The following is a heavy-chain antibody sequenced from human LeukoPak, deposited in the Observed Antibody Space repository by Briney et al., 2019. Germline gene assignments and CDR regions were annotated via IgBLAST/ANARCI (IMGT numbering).Heavy chain of an antibody. V-gene: IGHV3-30*02. CDR1: GFTFSSYG. CDR3: AKSLEQLSRPFDF. J-gene: IGHJ4*02. CDR2: IRYDGSNK. Sequence: GGSLRLSCAASGFTFSSYGMHWVRQAPGKGLEWVAFIRYDGSNKYYTDSVKGRFTISRDNSKNTLYLQMNSLRPEDTAVYYCAKSLEQLSRPFDFWGPGTLVTVSS. D-gene: IGHD1/OR15-1a*01.